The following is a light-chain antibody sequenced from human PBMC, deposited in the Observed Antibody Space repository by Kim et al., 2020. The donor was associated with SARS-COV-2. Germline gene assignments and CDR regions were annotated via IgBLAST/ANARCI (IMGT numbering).Light chain of an antibody. J-gene: IGKJ4*01. V-gene: IGKV1-33*01. CDR3: QQYDNLPPRLT. CDR1: QDISNY. Sequence: DIQMTQSPSSLSASVGDRVTITCQASQDISNYLNWYQQKPGKAHKLLIYDASNLETGVPSRFSGSGSGTDFTFTISSLQPEDIATYYCQQYDNLPPRLTFGGGTKVDIK. CDR2: DAS.